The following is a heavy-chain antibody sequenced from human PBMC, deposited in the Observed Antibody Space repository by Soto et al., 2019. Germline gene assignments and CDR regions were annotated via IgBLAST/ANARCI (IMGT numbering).Heavy chain of an antibody. CDR2: ISAYNGNT. V-gene: IGHV1-18*01. Sequence: QVQLVQSGAEVKKPGASVKVSCKASGYTFTSYGISWVRQAPGQGLEWMGWISAYNGNTNYAQKPQGRVTMTTDTSSSTAYMELRSLRSDDTAVYYCARDFWSRGRYFDWLIGHWGQGTLVTVSS. CDR3: ARDFWSRGRYFDWLIGH. CDR1: GYTFTSYG. J-gene: IGHJ4*02. D-gene: IGHD3-9*01.